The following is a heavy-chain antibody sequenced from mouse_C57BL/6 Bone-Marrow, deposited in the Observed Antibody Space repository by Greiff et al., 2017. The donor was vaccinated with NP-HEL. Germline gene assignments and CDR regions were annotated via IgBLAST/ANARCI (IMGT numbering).Heavy chain of an antibody. V-gene: IGHV5-17*01. CDR3: ARNYGSSLPYWYFDV. CDR2: ISSGSSTI. Sequence: EVQRVESGGGLVKPGGSLKLSCAASGFTFSDYGMHWVRQAPEKGLEWVAYISSGSSTIYYADTVKGRFTISRDNAKNTLFLQMTSLRSEDTAMYYCARNYGSSLPYWYFDVWGTGTTVTVSS. CDR1: GFTFSDYG. J-gene: IGHJ1*03. D-gene: IGHD1-1*01.